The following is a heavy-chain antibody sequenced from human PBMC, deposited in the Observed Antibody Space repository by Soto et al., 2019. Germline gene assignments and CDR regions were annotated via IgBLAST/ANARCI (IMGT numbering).Heavy chain of an antibody. CDR1: GGTFSSYA. CDR2: IIPIFGTA. Sequence: QVHLVQSGAEVKRPGSSVKVSCKASGGTFSSYAISWVRQAPGQGLEWMGGIIPIFGTANYAQKFQGRVTITADESTSTAYMELSRLRSEDTAVYYCARERATYYYDSSGLKDAFDIWGQGTMVTVSS. V-gene: IGHV1-69*12. D-gene: IGHD3-22*01. CDR3: ARERATYYYDSSGLKDAFDI. J-gene: IGHJ3*02.